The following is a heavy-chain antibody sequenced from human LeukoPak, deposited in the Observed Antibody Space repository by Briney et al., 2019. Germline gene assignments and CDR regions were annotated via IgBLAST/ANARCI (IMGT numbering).Heavy chain of an antibody. Sequence: GGSLRLSCAASGFTFSSYWMSWVRQAPGRGLEWVANIKQDGSEKYYVDSVKGRFTISRDNTKNSLYLQMNSLRAEDTAVYYCVREGEGLRLGKLSFFDYWGQGTLVTVSS. D-gene: IGHD3-16*02. CDR2: IKQDGSEK. CDR3: VREGEGLRLGKLSFFDY. CDR1: GFTFSSYW. J-gene: IGHJ4*02. V-gene: IGHV3-7*01.